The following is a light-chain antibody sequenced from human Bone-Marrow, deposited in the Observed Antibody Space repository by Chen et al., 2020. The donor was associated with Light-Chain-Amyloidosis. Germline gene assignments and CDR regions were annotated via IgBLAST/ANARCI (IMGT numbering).Light chain of an antibody. V-gene: IGLV3-25*03. J-gene: IGLJ2*01. Sequence: SYELTQPPSVSVSPGQTARITCSGDDLPTKYAYWYQQKPGQAPVLVIHRDTERPSGISERFSGSSSGTTETLTIRGVQAEDEADYHCQSADSSGTYEVIFGGGTKLTVL. CDR3: QSADSSGTYEVI. CDR1: DLPTKY. CDR2: RDT.